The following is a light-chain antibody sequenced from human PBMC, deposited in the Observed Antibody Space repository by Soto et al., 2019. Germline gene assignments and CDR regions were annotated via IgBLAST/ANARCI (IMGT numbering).Light chain of an antibody. Sequence: DIQMTQSPSTLSASVGDRLSITCRASQSITNWLAWYQQKPGKAPKLLIYKASSLQSEVPSRFSGSASGPEFTLTISGLQPDDFATYYCQQSYSTPRTFGQGTKLEI. CDR1: QSITNW. V-gene: IGKV1-5*03. CDR2: KAS. J-gene: IGKJ2*02. CDR3: QQSYSTPRT.